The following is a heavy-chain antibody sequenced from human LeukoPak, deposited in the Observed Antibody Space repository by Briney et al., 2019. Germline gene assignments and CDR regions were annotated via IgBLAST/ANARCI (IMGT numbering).Heavy chain of an antibody. CDR2: ISGSGGST. Sequence: GGSLRLSCAASGFTFSSYAMSWVRRAPGKGLEWVSAISGSGGSTYYADSVKGRFTISRDNSKNTLYLQMNSLRAEDTAVYYCAKEVGFLEWLDPLDYWGQGTLVTVSS. V-gene: IGHV3-23*01. CDR3: AKEVGFLEWLDPLDY. D-gene: IGHD3-3*01. CDR1: GFTFSSYA. J-gene: IGHJ4*02.